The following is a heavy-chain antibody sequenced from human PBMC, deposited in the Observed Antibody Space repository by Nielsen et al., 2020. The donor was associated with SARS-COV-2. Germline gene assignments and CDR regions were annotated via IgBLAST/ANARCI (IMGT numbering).Heavy chain of an antibody. CDR2: ISWNSGSI. J-gene: IGHJ4*02. CDR1: GFTFDDYA. CDR3: ARDGYCSSTSCYRGFDY. D-gene: IGHD2-2*01. V-gene: IGHV3-9*01. Sequence: GGSLRLSCAASGFTFDDYAMHWVRQAPGKGLEWVSGISWNSGSIGYADSVKGRFTISRDNAKNTLYLQMNSLRAEDTAVYYCARDGYCSSTSCYRGFDYWGQGTLVTVSS.